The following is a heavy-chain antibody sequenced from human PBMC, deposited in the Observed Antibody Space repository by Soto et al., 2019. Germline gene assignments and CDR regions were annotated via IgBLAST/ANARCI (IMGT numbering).Heavy chain of an antibody. CDR1: GFTFSSYD. V-gene: IGHV3-23*01. CDR2: VSASGSIT. CDR3: AKGDCSGGRCYRGFDY. D-gene: IGHD2-15*01. Sequence: GGSLRLSCAASGFTFSSYDMNWVRQAPGKGLEWVSGVSASGSITSYADSAKGRFTISRDNAKNTLYLQMTGLRAEDTAVYCCAKGDCSGGRCYRGFDYWGQGTLVTVSS. J-gene: IGHJ4*02.